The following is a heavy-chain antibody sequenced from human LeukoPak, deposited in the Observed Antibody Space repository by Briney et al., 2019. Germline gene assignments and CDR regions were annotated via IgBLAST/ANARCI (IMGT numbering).Heavy chain of an antibody. D-gene: IGHD3-22*01. CDR1: GFTFSSYA. CDR2: ISGSGGST. Sequence: GGSLRLSCAASGFTFSSYAMSWVRQAPGKGLEWVSAISGSGGSTYYADSAKGRFTISRDNSKNTLYLQMNSLRAEDTAVYYCGSSSGYYSLDYWGQGTLVTVSS. V-gene: IGHV3-23*01. J-gene: IGHJ4*02. CDR3: GSSSGYYSLDY.